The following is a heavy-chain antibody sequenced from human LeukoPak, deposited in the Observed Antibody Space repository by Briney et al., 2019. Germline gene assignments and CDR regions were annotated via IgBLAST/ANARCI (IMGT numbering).Heavy chain of an antibody. Sequence: TGGSLRLSCAASGFTFSDYAMHWVRQAPGKELEYVSAISSNGGSIHYANSVKGRFTISRDNSKNTLYLQMNSLRAEDTAVYYCARRAGAYSHPYDYWGQGTLVTVSS. D-gene: IGHD4/OR15-4a*01. CDR1: GFTFSDYA. J-gene: IGHJ4*02. CDR2: ISSNGGSI. V-gene: IGHV3-64*01. CDR3: ARRAGAYSHPYDY.